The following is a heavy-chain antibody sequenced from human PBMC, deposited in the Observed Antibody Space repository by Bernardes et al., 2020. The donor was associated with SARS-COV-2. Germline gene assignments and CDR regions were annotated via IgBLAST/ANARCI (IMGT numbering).Heavy chain of an antibody. CDR3: AKDLGRELGWLQLRDAFDI. J-gene: IGHJ3*02. CDR2: ISGSGGST. Sequence: GGSLRLSCAASGFTFSSYAMSWVRQAPGKGLEWVSAISGSGGSTYYADSVKGRFTISRDNSKNTLYLQMNSLRAEDTAVYYCAKDLGRELGWLQLRDAFDIWGQGTMVTVSS. D-gene: IGHD5-12*01. V-gene: IGHV3-23*01. CDR1: GFTFSSYA.